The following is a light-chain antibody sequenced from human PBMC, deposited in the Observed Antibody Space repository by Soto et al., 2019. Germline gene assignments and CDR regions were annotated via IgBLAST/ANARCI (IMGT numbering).Light chain of an antibody. CDR3: QQYNEYPLT. J-gene: IGKJ4*01. CDR1: QSVGTW. CDR2: AAS. Sequence: DIQLTQSPSSLAASVGDRVTITCRASQSVGTWLGWYQQKPDRAPKSLIYAASKLQNGVPSRFNGSGSGTDFNLPIDSLQPEDVGTYYCQQYNEYPLTFGGGTKVEI. V-gene: IGKV1D-16*01.